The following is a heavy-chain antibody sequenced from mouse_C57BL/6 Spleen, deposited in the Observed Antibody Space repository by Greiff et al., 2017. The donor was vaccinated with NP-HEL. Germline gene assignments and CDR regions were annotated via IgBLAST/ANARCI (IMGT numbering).Heavy chain of an antibody. CDR1: GFNIKDDY. D-gene: IGHD1-1*01. Sequence: EVQLQQSGAELVRPGASVKLSCTASGFNIKDDYMHWVKQRPEQGLERIGWIDPENGDTEYASKFQGKATITAATSANTAYLQLSSLTSEDTAVYYCTTWGLLGYFDVWGTGTTVTVSS. CDR2: IDPENGDT. J-gene: IGHJ1*03. V-gene: IGHV14-4*01. CDR3: TTWGLLGYFDV.